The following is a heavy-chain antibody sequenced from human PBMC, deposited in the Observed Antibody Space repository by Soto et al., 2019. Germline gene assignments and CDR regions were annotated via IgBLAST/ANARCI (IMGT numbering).Heavy chain of an antibody. CDR2: IDHGGST. CDR3: ARGWDR. CDR1: GGSFSGYY. V-gene: IGHV4-34*01. J-gene: IGHJ4*02. Sequence: SETLSLTCAVYGGSFSGYYRSWIRQPPGKGLEWIGEIDHGGSTNYNPSLKSRVTISIDTSKNQFSLILSSVTAADTAVYYCARGWDRWGQGTLVTVSS. D-gene: IGHD1-26*01.